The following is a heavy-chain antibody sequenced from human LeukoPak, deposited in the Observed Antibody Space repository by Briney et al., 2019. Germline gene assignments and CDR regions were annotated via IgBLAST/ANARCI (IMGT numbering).Heavy chain of an antibody. Sequence: ASVKVSCKASGYAFTSYYMHWVRQAPGQGLEWMGIINPSGGSTSYAQKFQGRVTMTRDTSTSTVYMELSSLRSEDTAVYYCASLTSGSYSRYYFDYWGQGTLVTVSS. CDR3: ASLTSGSYSRYYFDY. D-gene: IGHD1-26*01. J-gene: IGHJ4*02. CDR2: INPSGGST. V-gene: IGHV1-46*01. CDR1: GYAFTSYY.